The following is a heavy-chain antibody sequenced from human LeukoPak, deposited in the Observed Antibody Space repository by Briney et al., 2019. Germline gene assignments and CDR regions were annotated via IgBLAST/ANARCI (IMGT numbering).Heavy chain of an antibody. CDR2: ISSSSSTI. Sequence: PGGSLRLSCAASGFTFSSYSMNWVRQAPGKGLEWVSYISSSSSTIYYADSVKGRFTISRDNAKNSLYLQMNSLRAEDTAVYYCARTIAYCGGDCYSGFDYWGQGTLVTVTS. D-gene: IGHD2-21*01. V-gene: IGHV3-48*01. CDR1: GFTFSSYS. J-gene: IGHJ4*02. CDR3: ARTIAYCGGDCYSGFDY.